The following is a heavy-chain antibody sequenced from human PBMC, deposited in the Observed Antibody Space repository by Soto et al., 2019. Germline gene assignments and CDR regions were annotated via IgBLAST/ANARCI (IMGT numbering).Heavy chain of an antibody. D-gene: IGHD2-21*02. J-gene: IGHJ5*02. CDR2: INTSVGTT. Sequence: ASVKASCKASGYTFTSYYKHWVRQATRQGTEWMAIINTSVGTTSYAQKFQGRVIMTRYTSTSTVYMELSSLRSEDTAVYYCARDKHIVVVTAIGWFGPWGQGTLVTVSS. CDR1: GYTFTSYY. V-gene: IGHV1-46*01. CDR3: ARDKHIVVVTAIGWFGP.